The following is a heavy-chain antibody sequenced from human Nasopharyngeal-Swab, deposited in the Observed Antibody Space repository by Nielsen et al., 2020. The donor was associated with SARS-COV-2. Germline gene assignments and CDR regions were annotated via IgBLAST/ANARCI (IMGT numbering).Heavy chain of an antibody. V-gene: IGHV3-48*03. D-gene: IGHD3-3*01. Sequence: VRQAPGKELEWVSYISSSGSTIYYADSEKGRFTISRDNAKNSLYLQMNSLRAEDTAVYYCARNLRFLEWLAHSPHYYYYGMDVWGQGTTVTVSS. J-gene: IGHJ6*02. CDR2: ISSSGSTI. CDR3: ARNLRFLEWLAHSPHYYYYGMDV.